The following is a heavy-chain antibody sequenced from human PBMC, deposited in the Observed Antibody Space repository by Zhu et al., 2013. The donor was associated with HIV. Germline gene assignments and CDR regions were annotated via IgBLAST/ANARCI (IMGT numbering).Heavy chain of an antibody. Sequence: QVQLVQSGAEVKKPGSSVKVSCKASGGTFSSYAISWVRQAPGQGLEWMGGIIPIFGTANYAQKFQGRVTITADESTSTAYMELSSLRSEDTAVYYCACPGYCSSTSCYPSYYYYYGMDVWDQGP. V-gene: IGHV1-69*01. CDR3: ACPGYCSSTSCYPSYYYYYGMDV. D-gene: IGHD2-2*01. CDR2: IIPIFGTA. CDR1: GGTFSSYA. J-gene: IGHJ6*02.